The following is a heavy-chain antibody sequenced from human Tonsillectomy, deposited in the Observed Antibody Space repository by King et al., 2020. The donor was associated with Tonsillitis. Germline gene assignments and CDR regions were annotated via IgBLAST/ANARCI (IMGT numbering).Heavy chain of an antibody. D-gene: IGHD6-19*01. Sequence: VQLPQWGAGLLKPSETLSLTCAVYGGSFSGYYWSWIRQPPGKGLEWIGEINHSGSTNYNPSLKSRVTVSVDTSKNQFSLKLNSMTAADSAVYYCARVXDTSGXDPXXYWGQXILVTAS. CDR2: INHSGST. J-gene: IGHJ4*02. V-gene: IGHV4-34*01. CDR1: GGSFSGYY. CDR3: ARVXDTSGXDPXXY.